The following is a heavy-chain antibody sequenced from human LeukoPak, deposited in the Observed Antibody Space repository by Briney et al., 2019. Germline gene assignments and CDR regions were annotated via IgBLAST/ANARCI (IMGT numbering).Heavy chain of an antibody. J-gene: IGHJ4*02. Sequence: GGSLRLSCAASGFTFSNCAMNWVRQAPGKGLEWVSTISDGGGSTDFADSVKGRFTISRDNSKNTLYLQMNSLRVEDTAVYYCAKSPGSGWSVNYFDYWDQGTLVTVSS. CDR1: GFTFSNCA. CDR3: AKSPGSGWSVNYFDY. D-gene: IGHD6-19*01. V-gene: IGHV3-23*01. CDR2: ISDGGGST.